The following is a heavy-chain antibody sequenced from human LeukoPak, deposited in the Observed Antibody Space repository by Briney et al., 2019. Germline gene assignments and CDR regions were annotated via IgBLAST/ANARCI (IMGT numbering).Heavy chain of an antibody. D-gene: IGHD3-3*01. Sequence: GGSLRLSCAASGFTFSSYAMSWVHQGPGKGLEWVSLIRGSGANTFHADSVTGRFTISRDNSKNTLYLQLNSLRAEDTAIYYCARMHDFWSGYYLDFWGQGTLVTVSS. CDR2: IRGSGANT. CDR3: ARMHDFWSGYYLDF. J-gene: IGHJ4*02. V-gene: IGHV3-23*01. CDR1: GFTFSSYA.